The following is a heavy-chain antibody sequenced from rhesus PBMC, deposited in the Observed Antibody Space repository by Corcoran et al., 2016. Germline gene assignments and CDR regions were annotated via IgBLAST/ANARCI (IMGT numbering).Heavy chain of an antibody. Sequence: QVRLQESGPGLVKFSETLSLPSAVSVGSLSEGSFGNWIRQPPGKGLEWIGNIYANSVTSYNPSLKSRVTISKDTSNNQFFLKITSVTAADTAVYYCASPFERGRFEVWGAGVLVTVSS. J-gene: IGHJ5-1*01. V-gene: IGHV4S9*01. CDR3: ASPFERGRFEV. D-gene: IGHD3-34*01. CDR1: VGSLSEGSF. CDR2: IYANSVT.